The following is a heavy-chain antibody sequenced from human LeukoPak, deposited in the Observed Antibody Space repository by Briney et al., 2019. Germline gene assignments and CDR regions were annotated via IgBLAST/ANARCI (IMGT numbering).Heavy chain of an antibody. Sequence: GGSLRLSCAASGFTFTNYAMSWVRQAPGKGLEWVSSISVNGDSTYYADSVKGRFTISRDNSKNTLYLQMNSLRAEDTAVYHCAKEVTMIVVLTAHDYWGQGTLVAVSS. D-gene: IGHD3-22*01. V-gene: IGHV3-23*01. CDR3: AKEVTMIVVLTAHDY. CDR1: GFTFTNYA. J-gene: IGHJ4*02. CDR2: ISVNGDST.